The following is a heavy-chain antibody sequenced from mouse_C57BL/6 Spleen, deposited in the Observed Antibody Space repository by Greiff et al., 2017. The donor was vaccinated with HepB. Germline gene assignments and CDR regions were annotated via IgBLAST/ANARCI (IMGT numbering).Heavy chain of an antibody. D-gene: IGHD3-2*02. Sequence: EVKVVESEGGLVQPGSSMKLSCTASGFTFSDYYMAWVRQVPEKGLEWVANINFDGSSTYYLDSLKSRFIISRDNAKNILYLQMSSLKSEDTATYYCARQLRSRDYAMDYWGQGTSVTVSS. J-gene: IGHJ4*01. CDR2: INFDGSST. CDR3: ARQLRSRDYAMDY. V-gene: IGHV5-16*01. CDR1: GFTFSDYY.